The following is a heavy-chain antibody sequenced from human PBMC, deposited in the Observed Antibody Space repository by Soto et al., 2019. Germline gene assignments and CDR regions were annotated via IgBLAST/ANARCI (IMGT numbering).Heavy chain of an antibody. CDR2: IYPGDSDT. CDR3: ARLRGYCSSTSCPYYYYGMDV. CDR1: GYSFTSYW. V-gene: IGHV5-51*01. D-gene: IGHD2-2*01. J-gene: IGHJ6*02. Sequence: GESLKISCKGSGYSFTSYWIGWVRQMPGKGLEWMGIIYPGDSDTRYSPSFQGQVTISADKSISTAYLQWSSLKASDTAMYYCARLRGYCSSTSCPYYYYGMDVRGQGTTVTVSS.